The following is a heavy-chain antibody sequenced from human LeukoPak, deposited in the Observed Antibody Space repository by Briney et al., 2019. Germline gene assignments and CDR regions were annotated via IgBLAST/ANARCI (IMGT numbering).Heavy chain of an antibody. Sequence: GGSLRLXCAASGFTCSSYEMNWVRQAPGKGLEWVSYISSSGSTIYYADSVKGRFTISRDNAKNSLYLQMNSLRAEDTAVYYCARGLVGATTDYWGQGTLVTVSS. CDR3: ARGLVGATTDY. D-gene: IGHD1-26*01. CDR1: GFTCSSYE. V-gene: IGHV3-48*03. CDR2: ISSSGSTI. J-gene: IGHJ4*02.